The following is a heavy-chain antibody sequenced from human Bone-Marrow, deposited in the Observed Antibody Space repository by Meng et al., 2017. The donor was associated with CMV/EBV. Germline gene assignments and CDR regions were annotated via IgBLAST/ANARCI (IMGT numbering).Heavy chain of an antibody. Sequence: SGGFVSGYDWTWRRQPAGKGLEWIGRSFRPGITYYNPALKSRVTMSVDTSVNQFSLKLRSVTAADTAVYYCARWRHYDSGYYGFDSWGQGTLVTVSS. CDR2: SFRPGIT. CDR3: ARWRHYDSGYYGFDS. CDR1: GGFVSGYD. J-gene: IGHJ4*02. D-gene: IGHD3-22*01. V-gene: IGHV4-4*07.